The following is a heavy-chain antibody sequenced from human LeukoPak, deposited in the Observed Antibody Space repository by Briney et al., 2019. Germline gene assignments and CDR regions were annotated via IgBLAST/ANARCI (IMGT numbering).Heavy chain of an antibody. J-gene: IGHJ6*02. CDR2: IDGSER. D-gene: IGHD2-15*01. CDR3: AGGYNDYYAMDV. CDR1: EYS. V-gene: IGHV3-7*01. Sequence: GESLRLSCSASEYSMTWVRQAPGKGLEWVANIDGSERNYVDSVRGRFSISRDNAKNSLILQMDNLRVEDTAAYYCAGGYNDYYAMDVWGQGTTVTVS.